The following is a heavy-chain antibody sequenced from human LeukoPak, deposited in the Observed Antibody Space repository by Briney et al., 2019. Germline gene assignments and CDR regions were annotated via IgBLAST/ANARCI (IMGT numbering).Heavy chain of an antibody. D-gene: IGHD6-19*01. Sequence: ASVKASCKASGYTFTGYYMYWVRQAPGQGLEWMGRINPNSGGTNYAQKFQGRVTMTRDTSISTAYMELSRLRSDDTAVYYCARDVPSGWYDYWGQGTLVTVSS. CDR1: GYTFTGYY. CDR2: INPNSGGT. CDR3: ARDVPSGWYDY. V-gene: IGHV1-2*06. J-gene: IGHJ4*02.